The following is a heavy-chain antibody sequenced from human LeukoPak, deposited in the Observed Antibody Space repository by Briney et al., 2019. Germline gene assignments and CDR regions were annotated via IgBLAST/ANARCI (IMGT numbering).Heavy chain of an antibody. V-gene: IGHV4-34*01. CDR2: INHSGST. J-gene: IGHJ5*02. CDR3: ASAGYTNWFDP. CDR1: GGSFSGYY. D-gene: IGHD1-1*01. Sequence: SETLSLTCAVYGGSFSGYYWSWIRQPPGKGLEWIGEINHSGSTNYNPSLKSRVTISVDTSKNQFSLKLSSVTAADTVVYYCASAGYTNWFDPWGQGTLVTVSS.